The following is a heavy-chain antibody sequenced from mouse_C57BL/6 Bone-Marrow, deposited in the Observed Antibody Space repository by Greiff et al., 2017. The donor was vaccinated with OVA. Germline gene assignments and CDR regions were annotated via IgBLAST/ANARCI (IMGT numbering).Heavy chain of an antibody. CDR2: IDPSDSYT. D-gene: IGHD2-3*01. J-gene: IGHJ2*01. V-gene: IGHV1-59*01. CDR1: GYTFTSYW. Sequence: VQLQQPGAELVRPGTSVKLSCKASGYTFTSYWMHWVKQRPGQGLEWIGVIDPSDSYTNYNQKFKGKATLTVDTSSSTAYMQLSSLTSEDSAVYYWRYDYFDYWGQGTTLTVSS. CDR3: RYDYFDY.